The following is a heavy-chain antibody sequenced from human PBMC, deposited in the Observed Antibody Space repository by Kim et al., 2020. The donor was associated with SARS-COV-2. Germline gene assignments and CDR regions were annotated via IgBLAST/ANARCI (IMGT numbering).Heavy chain of an antibody. CDR3: AKARAVVNFADALDT. J-gene: IGHJ3*02. D-gene: IGHD2-15*01. Sequence: AGAVKGRLTISRDNSKNTLYLQMNTLRAEDTTLYYWAKARAVVNFADALDTWGQGTMVTVSS. V-gene: IGHV3-23*01.